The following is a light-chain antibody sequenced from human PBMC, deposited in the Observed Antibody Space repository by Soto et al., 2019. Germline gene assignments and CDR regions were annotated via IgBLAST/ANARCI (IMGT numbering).Light chain of an antibody. Sequence: EIVLTQSPDTLSLSPGEGASLSCRASQSVHTFLAWYPPKPGQPPRLLLYGASTRANGVPARFSGSGSGTDLTLTISSLEPEDFAVYYGHQRSNWPPDTFGQGTGLEIK. CDR2: GAS. J-gene: IGKJ5*01. CDR3: HQRSNWPPDT. V-gene: IGKV3-11*01. CDR1: QSVHTF.